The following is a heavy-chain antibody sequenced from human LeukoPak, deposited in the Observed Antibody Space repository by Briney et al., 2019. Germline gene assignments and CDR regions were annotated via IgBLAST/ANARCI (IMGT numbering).Heavy chain of an antibody. CDR2: ISSSGSTI. V-gene: IGHV3-48*01. D-gene: IGHD6-6*01. CDR3: ARGNSIAARPHYGMDV. Sequence: GGSLRLSCAASGFAFSSYWMSWVRQAPGKGLEWVSYISSSGSTIYYADSVKGRFTISRDKAKNSLYLQMNSLRAEDTAVYYCARGNSIAARPHYGMDVWGQGTTDTVSS. CDR1: GFAFSSYW. J-gene: IGHJ6*02.